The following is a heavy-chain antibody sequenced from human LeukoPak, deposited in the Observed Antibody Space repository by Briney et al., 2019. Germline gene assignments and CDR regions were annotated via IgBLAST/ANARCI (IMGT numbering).Heavy chain of an antibody. CDR1: GGSISSYY. CDR2: ISDSGST. D-gene: IGHD2-21*01. J-gene: IGHJ4*02. V-gene: IGHV4-59*01. Sequence: KPSETLSLTCTVSGGSISSYYWSWIRQPPGKGLEWIGYISDSGSTNYNPSLKSRVTISVDTSKNQFSLRLSSVTAADTAVYYCARDRFPAYWGQGTLVTVSS. CDR3: ARDRFPAY.